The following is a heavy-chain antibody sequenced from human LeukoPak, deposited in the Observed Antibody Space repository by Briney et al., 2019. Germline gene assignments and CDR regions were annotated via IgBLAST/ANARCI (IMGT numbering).Heavy chain of an antibody. D-gene: IGHD2-2*01. Sequence: GGSLRLSCAASGFTFSSYWMSWVRQAPGKGLEWVANIKQDGSEKYYVDSVKGRFTISRGNAKNSLYLQMNSLRAEDTAVYYCARERYCSSTSCYWAYYYYYYMDVWGKGTTVTVSS. CDR1: GFTFSSYW. CDR2: IKQDGSEK. V-gene: IGHV3-7*01. CDR3: ARERYCSSTSCYWAYYYYYYMDV. J-gene: IGHJ6*03.